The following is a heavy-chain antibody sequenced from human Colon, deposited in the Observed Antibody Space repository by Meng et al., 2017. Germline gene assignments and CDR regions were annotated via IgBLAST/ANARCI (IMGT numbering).Heavy chain of an antibody. D-gene: IGHD4-17*01. V-gene: IGHV4-34*01. CDR3: ATGLRHGDWFDP. CDR1: GGSFSGFY. Sequence: QVHSHHGGGGLLEPSEALSLPCAVYGGSFSGFYWSWIRQPPGKGLEWIGEIDHFGISNYNSSLKGRLTMSVDTSKKQISLTLTSVTAADTAVYYCATGLRHGDWFDPWGPGTLVTVSS. CDR2: IDHFGIS. J-gene: IGHJ5*02.